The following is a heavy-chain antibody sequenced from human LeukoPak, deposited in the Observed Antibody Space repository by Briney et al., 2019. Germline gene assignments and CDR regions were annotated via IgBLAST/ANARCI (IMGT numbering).Heavy chain of an antibody. D-gene: IGHD5-12*01. CDR2: ISAYNGNT. CDR3: ARDLRPDYRGLVLIDY. V-gene: IGHV1-18*01. Sequence: ASVKVSCKASGYTFTSYGISWVRQAPGQGLEWMGWISAYNGNTNYAQKLQGRVTMTTDTSTSTAYMELRSLRSDDTAVYYCARDLRPDYRGLVLIDYWGQGTLVTVSS. J-gene: IGHJ4*02. CDR1: GYTFTSYG.